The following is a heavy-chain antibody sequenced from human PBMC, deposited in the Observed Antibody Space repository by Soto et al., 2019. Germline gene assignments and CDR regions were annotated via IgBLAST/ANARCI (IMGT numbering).Heavy chain of an antibody. D-gene: IGHD3-22*01. J-gene: IGHJ3*02. Sequence: QVQLVQSGAEVKKPGSSVKVSCKASGGTFSSYAISWVRQAPGQGLEWMGGIIPIFGTANYAQKFQGRVTITADESTSIADMELSSMGSEDMAVYYCARNRGSCITMIVVVRSGAFDILGQVTMVTVSS. CDR2: IIPIFGTA. V-gene: IGHV1-69*19. CDR3: ARNRGSCITMIVVVRSGAFDI. CDR1: GGTFSSYA.